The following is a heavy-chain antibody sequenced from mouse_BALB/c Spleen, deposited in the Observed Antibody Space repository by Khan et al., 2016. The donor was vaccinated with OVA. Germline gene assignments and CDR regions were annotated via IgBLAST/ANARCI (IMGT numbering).Heavy chain of an antibody. D-gene: IGHD2-3*01. CDR1: GYTFTKNG. CDR2: INTNTGEP. V-gene: IGHV9-3*02. J-gene: IGHJ4*01. Sequence: QIQLVQSGPELKKPGETVKISCKASGYTFTKNGMNWVKQAPGKGLKWMGWINTNTGEPTYAEEFKGRFAFSLETSASTAYLQINNLKNGDTGTYFCARSRWLLPAMDYWGQGTSVTVSS. CDR3: ARSRWLLPAMDY.